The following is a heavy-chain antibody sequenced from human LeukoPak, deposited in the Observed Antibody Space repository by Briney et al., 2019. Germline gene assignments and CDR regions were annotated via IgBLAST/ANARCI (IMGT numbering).Heavy chain of an antibody. CDR3: AKDKSATVTSPFDY. D-gene: IGHD4-17*01. V-gene: IGHV3-43*01. J-gene: IGHJ4*02. CDR2: ISWDGGST. Sequence: PGGSLRLSCAASGFTFDDYTMHWVRQAPGKGLEWVSLISWDGGSTYYADSVKGRFTISRDNSKNTLYLQMNSLRAEDTAVYYCAKDKSATVTSPFDYWGQGTLVTVSS. CDR1: GFTFDDYT.